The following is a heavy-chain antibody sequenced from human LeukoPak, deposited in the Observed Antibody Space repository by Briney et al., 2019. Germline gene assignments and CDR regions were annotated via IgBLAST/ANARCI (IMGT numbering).Heavy chain of an antibody. CDR1: GYTFTSYD. Sequence: GASVKVSCKASGYTFTSYDINWVRQAAGQGLEWMGWINPNSGGTNYAQKFQGRVTMTRDTSISTAYMELSRLRSDDTAVYYCARFSSGFEDAFDIWGQGTMVTVSS. CDR3: ARFSSGFEDAFDI. J-gene: IGHJ3*02. D-gene: IGHD6-19*01. V-gene: IGHV1-2*02. CDR2: INPNSGGT.